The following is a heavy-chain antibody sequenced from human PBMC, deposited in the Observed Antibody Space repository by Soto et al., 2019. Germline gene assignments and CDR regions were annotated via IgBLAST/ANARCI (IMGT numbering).Heavy chain of an antibody. V-gene: IGHV1-69*06. J-gene: IGHJ5*02. D-gene: IGHD1-26*01. CDR2: IIPIFGTA. CDR1: GGTFSSYA. Sequence: QVQLVQSGAEVKKPGSSVKVSCTASGGTFSSYAISWVRQAPGQGLEWMGGIIPIFGTANYAQKFQGRVTITADKSTSTAYMELSSLRSEDTAVYYCARDRDSGSYDGWFDPWGQGTLVTVSS. CDR3: ARDRDSGSYDGWFDP.